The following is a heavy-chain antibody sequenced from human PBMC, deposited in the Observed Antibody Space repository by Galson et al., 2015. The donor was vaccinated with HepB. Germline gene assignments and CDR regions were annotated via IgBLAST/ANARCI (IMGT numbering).Heavy chain of an antibody. CDR3: VRSGDLSGYSSR. D-gene: IGHD6-13*01. CDR2: INSDGSST. J-gene: IGHJ4*02. CDR1: GFTFSSYW. V-gene: IGHV3-74*01. Sequence: SLRLSCAASGFTFSSYWMHWVRQAPGKGLVWVSRINSDGSSTSYADSVKGRFTISRDDSKNMAYLHMRSLKTDDTAVYYCVRSGDLSGYSSRWGQGTLVTVSS.